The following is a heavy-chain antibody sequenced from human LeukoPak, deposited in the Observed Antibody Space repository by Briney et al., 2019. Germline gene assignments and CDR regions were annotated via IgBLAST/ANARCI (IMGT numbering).Heavy chain of an antibody. V-gene: IGHV4-39*01. CDR1: GGSISSSSYY. CDR2: IYYSGST. Sequence: SETLSLTCTVSGGSISSSSYYWGWIRQPPGKGLEGIGSIYYSGSTYYNPSLKSRVTISVDTSKNQFSLKLSSVTAADTAVYYCARNLLRLGELSPYYFDYWGQGTLVTVSS. CDR3: ARNLLRLGELSPYYFDY. D-gene: IGHD3-16*02. J-gene: IGHJ4*02.